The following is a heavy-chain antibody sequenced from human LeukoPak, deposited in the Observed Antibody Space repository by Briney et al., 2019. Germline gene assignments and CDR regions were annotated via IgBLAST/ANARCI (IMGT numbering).Heavy chain of an antibody. Sequence: GGSLRLSCAASGFGLSGYWMSWVRQAQGKGLEWVARLHADGNEKNYVDSVKGRFTVSRDNAKNSLYLQMNSLRVEDTAVYYCARGGYSFDYLGQGTLVTVSS. V-gene: IGHV3-7*01. CDR3: ARGGYSFDY. CDR2: LHADGNEK. CDR1: GFGLSGYW. D-gene: IGHD5-12*01. J-gene: IGHJ4*02.